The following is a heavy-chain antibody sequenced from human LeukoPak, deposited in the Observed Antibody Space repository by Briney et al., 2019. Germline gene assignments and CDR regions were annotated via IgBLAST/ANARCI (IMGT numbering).Heavy chain of an antibody. J-gene: IGHJ6*02. V-gene: IGHV3-21*04. CDR1: GFTFSSYA. CDR2: ISSSSSYI. CDR3: ARGPTLKDFWSGYFALGDGMDV. Sequence: GGSLRLSCAASGFTFSSYAMSWVRQAPGKGLEWVSSISSSSSYIYYADSVKGRFTISRDNAKNSLYLQMNSLRSEDTAVYYCARGPTLKDFWSGYFALGDGMDVWGQGTTVTVSS. D-gene: IGHD3-3*01.